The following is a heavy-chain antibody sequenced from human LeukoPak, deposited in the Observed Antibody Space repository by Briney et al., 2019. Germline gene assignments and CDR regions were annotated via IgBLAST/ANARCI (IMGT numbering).Heavy chain of an antibody. CDR3: ARDQWLVRGYFDL. Sequence: GGSLRLSCTASGFIFNYYGMHWVRQAPGKGLEWVAVIWYDGSNKYYVDSVTGRFTISRDNSKNTLYLQMDSLRADDTAVYYCARDQWLVRGYFDLWGRGTLVTVSS. V-gene: IGHV3-33*01. D-gene: IGHD6-19*01. CDR2: IWYDGSNK. J-gene: IGHJ2*01. CDR1: GFIFNYYG.